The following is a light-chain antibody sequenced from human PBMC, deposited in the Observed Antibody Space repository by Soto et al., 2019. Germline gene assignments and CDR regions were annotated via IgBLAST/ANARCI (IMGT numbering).Light chain of an antibody. V-gene: IGKV3-15*01. Sequence: EIVMTQSPATLSVSPVESATLSCMASQSVSSNLAWYQQKPGQAPRLLIYGASTRATGIPARFSGGGSGTEFTLTISSLQSEDFAVYYCQQYNNWPLTFGQGTRLEI. CDR1: QSVSSN. CDR2: GAS. CDR3: QQYNNWPLT. J-gene: IGKJ5*01.